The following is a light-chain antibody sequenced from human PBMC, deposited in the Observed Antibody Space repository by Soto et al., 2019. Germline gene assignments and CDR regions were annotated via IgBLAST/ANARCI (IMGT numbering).Light chain of an antibody. Sequence: QSVLTQPASVSGSPGQSIAISCTGTSSDIGTYNLVSWYQQHPGKAPKLMISEVNKRPSGVSNRFSGSKSGNTASLTISGLQTEDEADYYCCSFAGSGTGVFGTWTKVTVL. CDR1: SSDIGTYNL. V-gene: IGLV2-23*02. J-gene: IGLJ1*01. CDR3: CSFAGSGTGV. CDR2: EVN.